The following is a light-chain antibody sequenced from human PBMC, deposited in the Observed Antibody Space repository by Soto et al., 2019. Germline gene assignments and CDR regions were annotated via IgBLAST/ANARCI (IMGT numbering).Light chain of an antibody. Sequence: QSVLTQPPSASASLGASVTLTCTLSSGYSNYKVDWYQQRPGKGPRFVMRVGTGGIVGSKGDGIPDRFSVLGSGLNRYLTIKNIQEEDESDYHCGADHGSGSNFGVGVFGGGTKLTVL. CDR2: VGTGGIVG. J-gene: IGLJ3*02. V-gene: IGLV9-49*01. CDR3: GADHGSGSNFGVGV. CDR1: SGYSNYK.